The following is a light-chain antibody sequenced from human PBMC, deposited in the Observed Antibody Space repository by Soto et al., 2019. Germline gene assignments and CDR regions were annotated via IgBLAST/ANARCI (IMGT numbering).Light chain of an antibody. CDR2: GAS. CDR1: QTVTRSY. J-gene: IGKJ5*01. Sequence: EIVLTQSPGTLSFSAGERATLSCRASQTVTRSYLAWYQQKPGQAPRLLIYGASSRATGIPDRFSGSGSGPDFTLSISRLEPEDFAVYYCQQYGSSPITFGQGTRLEIK. V-gene: IGKV3-20*01. CDR3: QQYGSSPIT.